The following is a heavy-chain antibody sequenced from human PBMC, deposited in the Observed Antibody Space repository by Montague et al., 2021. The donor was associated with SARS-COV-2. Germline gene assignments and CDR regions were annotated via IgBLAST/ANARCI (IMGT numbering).Heavy chain of an antibody. CDR3: ASPTYYYDSSGYDAFDI. J-gene: IGHJ3*02. D-gene: IGHD3-22*01. V-gene: IGHV4-39*01. CDR1: GGSISSSSYY. Sequence: SETLSLTCTVSGGSISSSSYYWGWIRQPPGKGLEWIGSIYYSGSTYYNPSLKSRVTISVDTSKNQFSLKLSSVTAADTAVYYCASPTYYYDSSGYDAFDIWGQGTMVNVSS. CDR2: IYYSGST.